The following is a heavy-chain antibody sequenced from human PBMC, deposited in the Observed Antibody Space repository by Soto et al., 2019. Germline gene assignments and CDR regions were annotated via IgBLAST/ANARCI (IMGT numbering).Heavy chain of an antibody. J-gene: IGHJ4*02. V-gene: IGHV4-30-4*01. Sequence: SETLSLTCTVSGGSVISGDYYWSWIRQPPGKGLEWIGYIYYSGSTYYNPSLKSRVSISVDTSNSQFSLKLSSVTAADTAVYYCATFGVIGEQFQNWGQGTVVTVSS. CDR1: GGSVISGDYY. D-gene: IGHD3-10*01. CDR3: ATFGVIGEQFQN. CDR2: IYYSGST.